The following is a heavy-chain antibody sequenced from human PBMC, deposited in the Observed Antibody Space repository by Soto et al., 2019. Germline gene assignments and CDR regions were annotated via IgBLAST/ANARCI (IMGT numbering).Heavy chain of an antibody. J-gene: IGHJ5*02. CDR1: GYSISSGYY. V-gene: IGHV4-38-2*02. D-gene: IGHD3-9*01. CDR2: IYHSGST. Sequence: SETLSLTCAVSGYSISSGYYWGWIRQPPGKGLEWIGSIYHSGSTYYNPSLKSRVTISVDTSKNQFSLKLSSVTAADTAVYYCARDLYDILTGYNFDPWGQGTLVTVSS. CDR3: ARDLYDILTGYNFDP.